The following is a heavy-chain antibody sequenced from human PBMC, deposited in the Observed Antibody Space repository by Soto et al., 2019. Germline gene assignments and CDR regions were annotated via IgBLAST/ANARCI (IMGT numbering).Heavy chain of an antibody. CDR1: GFTFSSYG. CDR2: ISYDGSNK. V-gene: IGHV3-30*18. D-gene: IGHD2-2*01. CDR3: TKLIGYCTTTTCPPYYCSMDV. J-gene: IGHJ6*02. Sequence: GGSRRLSCAAAGFTFSSYGMHWVRQAPGKGMEWVAVISYDGSNKYYADSVKGRFTISRDNSKNTLYLQMNSLRAEDTAVYYCTKLIGYCTTTTCPPYYCSMDVWGQGTTVTVSS.